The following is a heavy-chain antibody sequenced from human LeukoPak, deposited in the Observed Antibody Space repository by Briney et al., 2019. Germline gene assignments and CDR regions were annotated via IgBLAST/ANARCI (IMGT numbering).Heavy chain of an antibody. CDR3: ASDSVSGSYYSY. Sequence: GGSLRLSCAASGFTVSSNYMSWVRQAPGKGLEWVSIIYSGGDTYYADSVKGRFTISRDNSKNTVYLQMNSLRAEDTAVYYCASDSVSGSYYSYWGQGTLVTVSS. D-gene: IGHD3-10*01. CDR1: GFTVSSNY. V-gene: IGHV3-53*01. J-gene: IGHJ4*02. CDR2: IYSGGDT.